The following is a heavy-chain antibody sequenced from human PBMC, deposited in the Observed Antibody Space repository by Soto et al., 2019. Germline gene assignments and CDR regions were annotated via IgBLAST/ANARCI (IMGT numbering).Heavy chain of an antibody. CDR1: GFTFSSYS. CDR3: ARDPMVRGANYYYGRDV. V-gene: IGHV3-21*01. D-gene: IGHD3-10*01. Sequence: EVQLVESGGGLVKPGGSLRLSCAASGFTFSSYSMNWVRQAPGKGLEWVSSISSSSSYIYYADSVKGRFTISRDNAKNALYLQMNSLRAEDTAVYYCARDPMVRGANYYYGRDVWGQGTTVTVSS. CDR2: ISSSSSYI. J-gene: IGHJ6*02.